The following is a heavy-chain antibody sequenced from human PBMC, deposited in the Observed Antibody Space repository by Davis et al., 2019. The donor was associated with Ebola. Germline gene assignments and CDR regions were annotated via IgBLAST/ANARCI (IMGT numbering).Heavy chain of an antibody. CDR1: GFTFSSYG. D-gene: IGHD2-2*01. Sequence: GESLKISCAAPGFTFSSYGMHWVRQAPGKGLEWVAIISYDGINKYYGDSVKGRFSISRDSSKNTLYLQMNSLRTEDTAVYYCARDGLAFAMPDSWGQGTLVTVSS. J-gene: IGHJ4*02. CDR3: ARDGLAFAMPDS. CDR2: ISYDGINK. V-gene: IGHV3-30*03.